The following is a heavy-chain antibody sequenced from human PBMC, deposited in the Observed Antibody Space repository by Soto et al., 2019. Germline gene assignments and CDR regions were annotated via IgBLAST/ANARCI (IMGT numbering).Heavy chain of an antibody. V-gene: IGHV4-59*06. CDR3: ARIVVVNYYYGMDV. CDR1: GGSISSYY. Sequence: SETLSLTCXVSGGSISSYYWSWIRQPPGKGLEWIGYIYYSGSTYYNPSLKSRVTISVDTSKNQFSLKLSSVTAADTAVYYCARIVVVNYYYGMDVWGQGTTVTVSS. J-gene: IGHJ6*02. D-gene: IGHD2-15*01. CDR2: IYYSGST.